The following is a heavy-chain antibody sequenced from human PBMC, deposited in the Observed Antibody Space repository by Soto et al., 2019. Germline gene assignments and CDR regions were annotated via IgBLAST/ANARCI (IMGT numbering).Heavy chain of an antibody. CDR1: GYSFTDYK. D-gene: IGHD4-17*01. Sequence: EASVKVSCKTSGYSFTDYKLHWVRQAPGQGLEWMGWVDPNGGGSNSAQKFQGSVTMTWDTSITTAYLDLTRLTTNDSFTYFCATWVDYGDFEGFDFWGQGTLVTVSS. V-gene: IGHV1-2*04. CDR3: ATWVDYGDFEGFDF. J-gene: IGHJ4*02. CDR2: VDPNGGGS.